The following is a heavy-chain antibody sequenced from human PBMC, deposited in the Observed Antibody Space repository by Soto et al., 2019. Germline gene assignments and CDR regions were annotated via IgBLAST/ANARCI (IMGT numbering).Heavy chain of an antibody. V-gene: IGHV4-4*02. J-gene: IGHJ6*02. CDR2: IYHSGST. CDR1: GGSISSSYW. CDR3: ARVSGSYYYGMDV. Sequence: QVQLQESGPGLVKPSGTLSLTCAVSGGSISSSYWWSWVRQPPGKGLGWIGEIYHSGSTNYNTSRKGRVPLSVAQSKTRFSLKVTSVTAADTAVYYCARVSGSYYYGMDVWGQGTTVTVSS.